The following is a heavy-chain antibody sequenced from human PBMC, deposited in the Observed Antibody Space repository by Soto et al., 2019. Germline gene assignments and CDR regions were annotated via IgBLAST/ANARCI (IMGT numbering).Heavy chain of an antibody. V-gene: IGHV3-23*01. Sequence: GGSLRLSCAASGFTFSSYSMNWVRQAPGKGLEWVSAISGSGDSTYYADSVKGRFTISRDSSKNTLYLQMNSLRAEDTAVYYCAKGTVPAAIRRDYFDYWGQGTLVTVSS. D-gene: IGHD2-2*02. CDR2: ISGSGDST. CDR1: GFTFSSYS. J-gene: IGHJ4*02. CDR3: AKGTVPAAIRRDYFDY.